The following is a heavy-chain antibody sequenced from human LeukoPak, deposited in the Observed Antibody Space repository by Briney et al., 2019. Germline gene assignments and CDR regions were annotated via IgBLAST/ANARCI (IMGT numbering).Heavy chain of an antibody. D-gene: IGHD2-15*01. CDR2: IIPILGIA. CDR3: ARDAVRYCSGGSCYSKAFDI. CDR1: GGTFSSYA. V-gene: IGHV1-69*04. J-gene: IGHJ3*02. Sequence: SVKVSCKASGGTFSSYAISWVRQAPGQGLEWMGRIIPILGIANYAQKFQGRVTITADKSTSTAYMELSSLRSEDTAVYYCARDAVRYCSGGSCYSKAFDIWGQGTMVTVSS.